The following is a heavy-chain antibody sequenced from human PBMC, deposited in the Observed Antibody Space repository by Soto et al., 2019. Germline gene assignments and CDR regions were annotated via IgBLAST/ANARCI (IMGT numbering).Heavy chain of an antibody. V-gene: IGHV4-34*01. D-gene: IGHD3-10*01. CDR2: INHSGST. CDR1: GGSFSGYY. Sequence: PSETLSLTCAVYGGSFSGYYWSWIRQPPGKGLEWIGEINHSGSTNYNPSLKSRVTISLDTSKNQFSLKLSSVTAADTAVYYCATGRLELLRFAQSPRSFETWGTRPLLT. CDR3: ATGRLELLRFAQSPRSFET. J-gene: IGHJ5*02.